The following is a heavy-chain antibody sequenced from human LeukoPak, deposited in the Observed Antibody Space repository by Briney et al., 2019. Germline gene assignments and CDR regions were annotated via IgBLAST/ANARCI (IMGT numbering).Heavy chain of an antibody. CDR1: GYTFTGYY. CDR3: ARDIDGYSYGYVGTH. Sequence: ASVKVSCKASGYTFTGYYMHWVRQAPGQGLEWMGWINPNSGGTNYAQKFQGRVTMTRDTSISTAYMELSRLRSDDTAVYYCARDIDGYSYGYVGTHWGQGTLVTVSS. J-gene: IGHJ4*02. CDR2: INPNSGGT. V-gene: IGHV1-2*02. D-gene: IGHD5-18*01.